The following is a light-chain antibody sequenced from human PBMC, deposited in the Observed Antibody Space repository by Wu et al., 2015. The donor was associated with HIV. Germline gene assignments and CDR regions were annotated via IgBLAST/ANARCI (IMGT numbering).Light chain of an antibody. CDR1: QSGNS. J-gene: IGKJ2*01. CDR3: QQFEF. V-gene: IGKV3-11*01. Sequence: EVVLTQSPGTLSLSPGESATLFCKVSQSGNSLTWIQKRRGQAPRLLIYDSSRRASGVPDRFIGSGSGTDFSLTIKNVIREDFAVYFCQQFEFFDLGTALEI. CDR2: DSS.